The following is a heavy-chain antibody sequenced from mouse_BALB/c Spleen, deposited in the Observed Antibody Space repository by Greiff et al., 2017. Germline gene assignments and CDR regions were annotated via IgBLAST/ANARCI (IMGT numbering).Heavy chain of an antibody. CDR1: GFTFTDYY. CDR2: IRNKANGYTT. D-gene: IGHD1-2*01. Sequence: EVKLMESGGGLVQPGGSLRLSCATSGFTFTDYYMSWVRQPPGKALEWLGFIRNKANGYTTEYSASVKGRFTISRDNSQSILYLQMNTLRAEDSATYYCARDFHYYDYWGQGTTLTVSS. J-gene: IGHJ2*01. V-gene: IGHV7-3*02. CDR3: ARDFHYYDY.